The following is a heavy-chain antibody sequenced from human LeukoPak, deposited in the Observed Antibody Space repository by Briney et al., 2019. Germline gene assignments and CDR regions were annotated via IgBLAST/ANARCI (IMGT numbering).Heavy chain of an antibody. CDR1: GFTFSSYS. J-gene: IGHJ4*02. CDR2: ISSSSSSHI. D-gene: IGHD6-13*01. V-gene: IGHV3-21*01. Sequence: GGSLRLSCAASGFTFSSYSMNWVRQAPGKGLEWVSLISSSSSSHIQYADSVKGRFTISRDNAKNSLFLHMNSLRAEDTAVYYCARAAYSSSWRERYKYYFDYWGQGTLVTVSS. CDR3: ARAAYSSSWRERYKYYFDY.